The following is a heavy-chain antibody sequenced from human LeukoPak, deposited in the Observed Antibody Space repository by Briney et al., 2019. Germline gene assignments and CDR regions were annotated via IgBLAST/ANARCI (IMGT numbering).Heavy chain of an antibody. V-gene: IGHV3-23*01. Sequence: GGSLRLSCAASGFTFSTYAMSWVRQAPGKGLEWVSAISGSGGSTYYADSVKGRFTISRDNSKNTLFLQMNSLRAEDTAVYYCAITSIAAAARQGCWDQGTLVTVSS. CDR3: AITSIAAAARQGC. CDR2: ISGSGGST. D-gene: IGHD6-13*01. CDR1: GFTFSTYA. J-gene: IGHJ4*02.